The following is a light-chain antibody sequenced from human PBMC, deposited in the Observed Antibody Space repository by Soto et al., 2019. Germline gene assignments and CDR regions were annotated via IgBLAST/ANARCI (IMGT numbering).Light chain of an antibody. CDR1: QSISSW. V-gene: IGKV1-5*03. J-gene: IGKJ2*01. CDR3: QQYNSYSYT. CDR2: KAS. Sequence: DIQMTQSPSTLSASVGDRVTITCRASQSISSWLAWYQQKPGKAPKLLIYKASSLESGVPSRFSGSGSGTEFTLTISSLQPDDFPTYYCQQYNSYSYTFGQGTKLEIK.